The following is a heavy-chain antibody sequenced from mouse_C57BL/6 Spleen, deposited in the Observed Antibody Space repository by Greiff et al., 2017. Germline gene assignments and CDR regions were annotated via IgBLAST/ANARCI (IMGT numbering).Heavy chain of an antibody. CDR2: INPNNGGT. V-gene: IGHV1-26*01. Sequence: VPLQQSGPELVKPGASVKISCKASGYTFTDYYMNWVKQSHGKSLEWIGDINPNNGGTSYNQKCKGKATLTVDKSSSTAYMELRSLTSEDSAVYYCSREVYGNLFAYWGQGTLVTVSA. J-gene: IGHJ3*01. CDR3: SREVYGNLFAY. CDR1: GYTFTDYY. D-gene: IGHD2-1*01.